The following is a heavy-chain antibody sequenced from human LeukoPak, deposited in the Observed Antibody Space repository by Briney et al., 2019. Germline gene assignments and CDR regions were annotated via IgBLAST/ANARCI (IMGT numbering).Heavy chain of an antibody. CDR2: IYSGGST. V-gene: IGHV3-53*01. CDR3: ARVGRGRAVRGVFFDY. J-gene: IGHJ4*02. CDR1: GFTVSTNS. Sequence: GGSLRLSCTVSGFTVSTNSMGWVRQTPGKGLEWVSFIYSGGSTHYSDSVKGRFTISRDNAKNSLYLQMNSLRAEDTAVYYCARVGRGRAVRGVFFDYWGQGTLVTVSS. D-gene: IGHD3-10*01.